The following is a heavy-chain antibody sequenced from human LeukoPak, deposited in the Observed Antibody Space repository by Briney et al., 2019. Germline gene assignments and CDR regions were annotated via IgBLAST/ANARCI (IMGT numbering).Heavy chain of an antibody. CDR3: ARDLGYSYGYDDY. CDR1: GGTFSSYT. V-gene: IGHV1-69*04. Sequence: ASVKVSCKASGGTFSSYTISWVGHAPGQRLEWMGRIIPILGIANNAQKFQGRVTITADKSTSTAYMELSSLRSEDTAVYYCARDLGYSYGYDDYWGQGTLVTVSS. J-gene: IGHJ4*02. CDR2: IIPILGIA. D-gene: IGHD5-18*01.